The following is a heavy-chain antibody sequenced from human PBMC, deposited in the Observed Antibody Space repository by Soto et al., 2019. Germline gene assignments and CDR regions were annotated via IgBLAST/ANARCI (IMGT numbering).Heavy chain of an antibody. Sequence: GASVKVSCKASGYTFTGYYMHWVRQAPGQGLEWMGWINPNSGGTNYAQKFQGWVTMTRDTSISTAYMELSRLRSDDTAVYYCARGSVAAAGTVGYYYGMDVWGQGTTVTVSS. CDR1: GYTFTGYY. J-gene: IGHJ6*02. V-gene: IGHV1-2*04. CDR2: INPNSGGT. D-gene: IGHD6-13*01. CDR3: ARGSVAAAGTVGYYYGMDV.